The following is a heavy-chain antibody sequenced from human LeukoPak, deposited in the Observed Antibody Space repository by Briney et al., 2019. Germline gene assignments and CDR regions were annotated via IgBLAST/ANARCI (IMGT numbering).Heavy chain of an antibody. V-gene: IGHV4-39*01. Sequence: PSETLSLTCNVSGDSISSSTYYWGWIRQPPGKGLEWIANIYRSGTTYYNPSLKSRATISVDTSSNQFSLKLTSVTAADTAVYYCARLQQRRGGAFEIWGQGTMVTVSS. CDR1: GDSISSSTYY. D-gene: IGHD6-13*01. J-gene: IGHJ3*02. CDR3: ARLQQRRGGAFEI. CDR2: IYRSGTT.